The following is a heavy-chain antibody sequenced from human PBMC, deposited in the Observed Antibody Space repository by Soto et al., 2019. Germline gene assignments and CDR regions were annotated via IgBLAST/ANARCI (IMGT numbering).Heavy chain of an antibody. CDR2: INHSGST. CDR1: GGSFSGYY. CDR3: ARGIAARPTVNRPYYYYMDV. D-gene: IGHD6-6*01. J-gene: IGHJ6*03. V-gene: IGHV4-34*01. Sequence: SETLSLTCAVYGGSFSGYYWSWIRQPPGKGLEWIGEINHSGSTNYNPYLKSGVTISVDTTKNQFSLKLSSVTAADTAVYYCARGIAARPTVNRPYYYYMDVWGKGTTVTVSS.